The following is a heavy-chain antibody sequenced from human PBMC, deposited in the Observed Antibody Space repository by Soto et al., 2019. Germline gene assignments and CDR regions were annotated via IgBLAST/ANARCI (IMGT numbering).Heavy chain of an antibody. D-gene: IGHD6-19*01. CDR1: GGSISSSSYY. J-gene: IGHJ4*02. CDR2: IYYSGST. V-gene: IGHV4-39*01. CDR3: ARLRWSSGWHFDY. Sequence: PSETLSLTCPVSGGSISSSSYYWGWIRQPPGKGLEWIGSIYYSGSTYYNPSLKSRVTISVDTSKNQFSLKLSSVTAADTAVYYCARLRWSSGWHFDYWGQGTLVTVSS.